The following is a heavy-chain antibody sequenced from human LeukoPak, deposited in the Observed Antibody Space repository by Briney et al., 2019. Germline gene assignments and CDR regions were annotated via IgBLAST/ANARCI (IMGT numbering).Heavy chain of an antibody. CDR3: ARVSQPQQPLDY. Sequence: GGSLRLSCAASGFTVSSNYMSWVRQAPGKGLEWASVIYSGGSTYYADAVKGRFTISRDNSKNTLYLQMNSLRAEDTAVYYCARVSQPQQPLDYWGQGTLVTVSS. CDR2: IYSGGST. V-gene: IGHV3-66*01. J-gene: IGHJ4*02. D-gene: IGHD6-13*01. CDR1: GFTVSSNY.